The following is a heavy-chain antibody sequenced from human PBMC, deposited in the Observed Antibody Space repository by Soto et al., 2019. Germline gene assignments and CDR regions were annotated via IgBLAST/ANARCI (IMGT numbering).Heavy chain of an antibody. Sequence: QVQLVQSGAEVKKPGSSVKVSCRASGGTFSRYAISWVRQAPGQGLEWMGGISPIFGTANYAQKFQGRVTIPANESTSTAYMELSSLRSEDTAVYYVARDVSVTHYFDYWGQGTLVTVSS. CDR3: ARDVSVTHYFDY. D-gene: IGHD4-17*01. CDR2: ISPIFGTA. J-gene: IGHJ4*02. V-gene: IGHV1-69*01. CDR1: GGTFSRYA.